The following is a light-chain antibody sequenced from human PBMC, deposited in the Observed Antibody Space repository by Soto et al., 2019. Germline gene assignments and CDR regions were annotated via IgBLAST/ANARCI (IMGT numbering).Light chain of an antibody. CDR2: DAS. CDR1: HDITSF. V-gene: IGKV1-33*01. J-gene: IGKJ3*01. Sequence: DIQMTQSPSSLSASVGDRVTITCQASHDITSFVTWYQHKPGRAPKLLIYDASILEAGVPTWFSGSGSGTHFPFTISSLQPEDVATYYCQHSACLLIFGHGTTVDFK. CDR3: QHSACLLI.